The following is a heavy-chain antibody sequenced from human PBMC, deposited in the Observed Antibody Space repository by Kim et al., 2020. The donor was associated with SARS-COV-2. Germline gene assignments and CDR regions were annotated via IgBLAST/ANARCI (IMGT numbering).Heavy chain of an antibody. CDR3: ARDGILSYTSSWDY. CDR2: IKEDGRVG. Sequence: GGSLRLSCAASGFTFRSYWMSWVRQAPGKGLQWVANIKEDGRVGQYVDSVKGRFTISRDNAKNSWFLQMSSLRADDTAVYYCARDGILSYTSSWDYWGQGSLVTVSS. V-gene: IGHV3-7*03. D-gene: IGHD6-13*01. CDR1: GFTFRSYW. J-gene: IGHJ4*02.